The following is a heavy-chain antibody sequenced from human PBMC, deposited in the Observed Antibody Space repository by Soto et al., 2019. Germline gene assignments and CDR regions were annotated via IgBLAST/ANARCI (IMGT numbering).Heavy chain of an antibody. CDR2: ISSSSSTI. CDR3: AGAIMITFGGVIGVDAFDI. CDR1: GFTFSSYS. V-gene: IGHV3-48*01. D-gene: IGHD3-16*02. Sequence: GGSLRLSCAASGFTFSSYSMNWVRQAPGKGLEWVSYISSSSSTIYYADSVKGRFTISRDNAKNSLYLQMNSLRAEDTAVYYCAGAIMITFGGVIGVDAFDIWGQGTMVTVSS. J-gene: IGHJ3*02.